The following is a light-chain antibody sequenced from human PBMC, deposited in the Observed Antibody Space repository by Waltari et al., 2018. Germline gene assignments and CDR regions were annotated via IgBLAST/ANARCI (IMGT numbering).Light chain of an antibody. Sequence: EIVLTQSPATLSLSPGERATLSCRASQSVSSYLAWYQQKPGQAPRLRIYDASDRATGIPARFSGSGSGTDFTLTISSLEPEDFAVYYWQQRSNWLTFGGGTKVEIK. CDR2: DAS. V-gene: IGKV3-11*01. CDR3: QQRSNWLT. J-gene: IGKJ4*01. CDR1: QSVSSY.